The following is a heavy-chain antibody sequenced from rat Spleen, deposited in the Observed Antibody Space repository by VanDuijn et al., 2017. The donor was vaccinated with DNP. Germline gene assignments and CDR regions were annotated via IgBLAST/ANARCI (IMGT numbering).Heavy chain of an antibody. CDR3: ARHAYPGHSYFDY. CDR1: GFSLTTNG. J-gene: IGHJ2*01. V-gene: IGHV5-29*01. Sequence: VQLKESGPGLVQPSQTLSLTCTVSGFSLTTNGVSWVRQPPGKGLEWVATLGYAGSNTYYRDSVKGRFTISRDHARNTLFLQVDSLRSEDTATYYCARHAYPGHSYFDYWGQGVMVTVSS. D-gene: IGHD1-4*01. CDR2: LGYAGSNT.